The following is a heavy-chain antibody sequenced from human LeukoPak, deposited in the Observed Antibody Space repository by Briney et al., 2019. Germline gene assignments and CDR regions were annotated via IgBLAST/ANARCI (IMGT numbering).Heavy chain of an antibody. Sequence: GGPLTLSCAASGYPFSIYSINGAPQAPGKGLEGVSSIISSSSYIYYADSVKGRFTISRDNAKNSLYLQMNSLRAEDTAVYYCARDQGGCGGDCYSLCAFDIWGQGTTVTVSS. CDR3: ARDQGGCGGDCYSLCAFDI. V-gene: IGHV3-21*01. CDR1: GYPFSIYS. CDR2: IISSSSYI. D-gene: IGHD2-21*02. J-gene: IGHJ3*02.